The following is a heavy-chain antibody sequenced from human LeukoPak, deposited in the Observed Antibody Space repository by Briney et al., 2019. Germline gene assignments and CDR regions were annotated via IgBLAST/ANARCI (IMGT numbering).Heavy chain of an antibody. CDR2: ISSNGGST. CDR3: ARGGCSSTSCYNDY. J-gene: IGHJ4*02. CDR1: GFTFGSYA. D-gene: IGHD2-2*02. V-gene: IGHV3-64*01. Sequence: GGSLRLSCAASGFTFGSYAMHWVRQAPGKGLEYVSAISSNGGSTYYANSVKGRFTISRDNSKNTLYLQMGSPRAEDMAVYYCARGGCSSTSCYNDYWGQGTLVTVSS.